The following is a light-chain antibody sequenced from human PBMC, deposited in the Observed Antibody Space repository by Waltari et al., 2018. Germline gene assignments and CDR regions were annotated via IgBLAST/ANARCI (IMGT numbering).Light chain of an antibody. CDR2: ENS. CDR1: TSNIGANT. CDR3: ATWDDTLNVWM. V-gene: IGLV1-44*01. J-gene: IGLJ3*02. Sequence: QSVLTQPPSASGTPGQRVTIACSGGTSNIGANTVNWYQQPPGRAPKLPTYENSRGPSGAPDRCAGSKSGTSASLAISGLQSEDEADYYCATWDDTLNVWMFGGGTKLTVL.